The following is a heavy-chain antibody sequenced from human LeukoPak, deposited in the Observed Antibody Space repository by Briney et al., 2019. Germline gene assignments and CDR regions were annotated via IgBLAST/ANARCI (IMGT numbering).Heavy chain of an antibody. CDR3: ARGHYDSTSYFDY. Sequence: SETLSLTCAVSGVSISSGGYSWSWIRQPPGKGLEWIGYIYHSGSTYYNPSLKSRVTISVDRSKNQFSLKLSSVTAADTAVYYCARGHYDSTSYFDYWGQGTLVTVSS. V-gene: IGHV4-30-2*01. CDR2: IYHSGST. J-gene: IGHJ4*02. CDR1: GVSISSGGYS. D-gene: IGHD3-22*01.